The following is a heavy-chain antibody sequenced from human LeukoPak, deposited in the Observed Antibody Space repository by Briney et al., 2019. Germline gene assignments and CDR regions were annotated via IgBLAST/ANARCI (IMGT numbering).Heavy chain of an antibody. CDR2: ISWNSGSI. Sequence: GGSLRLSCAASGFTFDDYAMHWVRQAPGKGLEWVSGISWNSGSIGYADSVKGRFTISRDNAKNSLYLQMNSLRAEDTALYYCAKDIGYGDYSIFDYWGQGTLVTVSS. J-gene: IGHJ4*02. CDR1: GFTFDDYA. CDR3: AKDIGYGDYSIFDY. V-gene: IGHV3-9*01. D-gene: IGHD4-17*01.